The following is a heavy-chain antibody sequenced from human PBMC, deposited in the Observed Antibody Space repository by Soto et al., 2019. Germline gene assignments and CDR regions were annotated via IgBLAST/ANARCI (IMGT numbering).Heavy chain of an antibody. V-gene: IGHV4-30-4*01. CDR3: ARVRVPYYYGMDV. CDR1: GDSITSVDYY. CDR2: IYYSGST. Sequence: QVQLQESGPGLVKPSETLSLTCTVSGDSITSVDYYWSWIRQPPGKGLEWIGYIYYSGSTYHNPSIKSRVMISVDTSKNQFSLKLTSVTAADTAVYFCARVRVPYYYGMDVWGQGTTVTVSS. J-gene: IGHJ6*02. D-gene: IGHD3-10*01.